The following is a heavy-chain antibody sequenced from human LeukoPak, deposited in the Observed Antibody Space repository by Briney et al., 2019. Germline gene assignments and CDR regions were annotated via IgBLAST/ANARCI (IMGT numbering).Heavy chain of an antibody. CDR3: ARDGYYYDSSGYGLDY. CDR2: IYHSGST. D-gene: IGHD3-22*01. CDR1: GGSISSSNW. V-gene: IGHV4-4*02. Sequence: PSETLSLTCAVSGGSISSSNWWSWVRQPPGKGLEWIGEIYHSGSTNYNPSLKSRVTISVDKSKNQFSLKLSSVTAADTAVYYCARDGYYYDSSGYGLDYWGQGTLVTVSS. J-gene: IGHJ4*02.